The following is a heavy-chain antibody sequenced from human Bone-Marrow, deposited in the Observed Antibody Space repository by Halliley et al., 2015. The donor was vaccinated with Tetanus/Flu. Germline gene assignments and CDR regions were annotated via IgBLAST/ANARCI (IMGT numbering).Heavy chain of an antibody. Sequence: GEVLATSGYSWGWIRQPPGKGLEWIGSFYYSGSTDYNPSLKGRVSISVDTSANHLSLNLNSVTAADTAVYYCARHYRHWLFDYWGQGTLVTVSS. CDR3: ARHYRHWLFDY. V-gene: IGHV4-39*01. CDR1: GEVLATSGYS. J-gene: IGHJ4*02. CDR2: FYYSGST. D-gene: IGHD3-16*02.